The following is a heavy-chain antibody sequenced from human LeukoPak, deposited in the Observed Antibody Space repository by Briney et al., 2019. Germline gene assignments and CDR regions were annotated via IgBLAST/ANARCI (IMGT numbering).Heavy chain of an antibody. CDR3: ARAYDTSYWYFDL. Sequence: PSETLSLTCTVSGGSISSGGYYWSWIRQPPGKGLEWIGYIYHSGSTYYNPSLKSRVSISVDTSKNQFSLKLSSVTAADTAVYYCARAYDTSYWYFDLWGRGTLVTVSS. CDR2: IYHSGST. V-gene: IGHV4-61*08. D-gene: IGHD3-22*01. J-gene: IGHJ2*01. CDR1: GGSISSGGYY.